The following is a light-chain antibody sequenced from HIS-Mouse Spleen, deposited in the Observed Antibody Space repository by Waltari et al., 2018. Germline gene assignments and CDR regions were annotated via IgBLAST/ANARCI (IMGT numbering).Light chain of an antibody. CDR2: DVS. CDR1: SSDVGGYNY. CDR3: SSYTSSSPV. V-gene: IGLV2-14*03. Sequence: HSALTQPASVSGSPGQSITTSCTGTSSDVGGYNYVPWYQHHPCKAPKLMIYDVSNRPSGVSNRCSGSKSGNTASLTISGLQAEDEADYYCSSYTSSSPVFGGGTKLTVL. J-gene: IGLJ2*01.